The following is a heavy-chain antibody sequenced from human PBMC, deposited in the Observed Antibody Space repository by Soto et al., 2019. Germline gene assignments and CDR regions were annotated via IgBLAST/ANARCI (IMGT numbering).Heavy chain of an antibody. CDR2: ISYDGRKE. D-gene: IGHD3-10*01. V-gene: IGHV3-30*04. CDR1: GFTFNNYD. Sequence: PGGSLRLSCEASGFTFNNYDMHWIRQAPGQGLEWVAVISYDGRKEYYADSVRGRFTISRDNSKNTLYLQMNSLRVEDTAVYYCAKDGAYWGQGTLVTVSS. J-gene: IGHJ4*02. CDR3: AKDGAY.